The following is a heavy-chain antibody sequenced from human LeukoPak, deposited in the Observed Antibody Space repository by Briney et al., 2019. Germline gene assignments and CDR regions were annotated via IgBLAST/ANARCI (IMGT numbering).Heavy chain of an antibody. J-gene: IGHJ5*02. CDR1: GFTFSSYA. Sequence: PGRSLRLSCAASGFTFSSYAMHWVRQAPGKGLEWVAVISYDGSNKYYADSVKGRFTISRDNSKNTLYLQMNSLRAEDTAVYYCARALLGSSWTGNWFDPCGQGTLVTVSS. CDR3: ARALLGSSWTGNWFDP. CDR2: ISYDGSNK. V-gene: IGHV3-30*04. D-gene: IGHD6-13*01.